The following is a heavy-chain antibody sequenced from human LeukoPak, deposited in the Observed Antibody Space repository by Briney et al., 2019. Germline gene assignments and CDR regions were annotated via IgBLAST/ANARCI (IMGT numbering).Heavy chain of an antibody. V-gene: IGHV3-23*01. CDR2: ISGSGGST. J-gene: IGHJ4*02. Sequence: GGSLRLSCAASGFTFSTYAMSWVRQAPGKGLEWVSAISGSGGSTYYADSVEGRFTISRDNSKNTLDLQMNSLRAEDTAVYYCAKDSGSSYFDYWGQGTLVTVSS. CDR1: GFTFSTYA. CDR3: AKDSGSSYFDY. D-gene: IGHD1-26*01.